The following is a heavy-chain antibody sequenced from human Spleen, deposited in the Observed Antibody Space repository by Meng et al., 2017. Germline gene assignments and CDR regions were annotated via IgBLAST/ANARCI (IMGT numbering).Heavy chain of an antibody. Sequence: QVERGQVGAEVKKPGASVKVSCEASGYSFTGYYIHWVRQAPGQGLEWMGRINLNTGGTKYAQTFHGRATMTRDTSISTAYMELSGLRSDDTAMYYCARDEDISAAGKLFGDYWGQGTLVTVSS. J-gene: IGHJ4*02. CDR1: GYSFTGYY. D-gene: IGHD6-13*01. CDR2: INLNTGGT. V-gene: IGHV1-2*06. CDR3: ARDEDISAAGKLFGDY.